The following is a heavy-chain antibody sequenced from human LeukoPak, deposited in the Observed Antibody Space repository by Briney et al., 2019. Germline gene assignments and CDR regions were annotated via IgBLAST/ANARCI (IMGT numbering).Heavy chain of an antibody. D-gene: IGHD2-15*01. J-gene: IGHJ4*02. Sequence: PGRSLRLSCATSGFNFRRYWMSWVRQAPGKGLEWVANIKQDGSEKNYVDSVKGRFTISRDNAKNSLYLEMNSLRAEDTAVYYCYCAVEDYWGQGTLVTVSS. V-gene: IGHV3-7*01. CDR1: GFNFRRYW. CDR2: IKQDGSEK. CDR3: YCAVEDY.